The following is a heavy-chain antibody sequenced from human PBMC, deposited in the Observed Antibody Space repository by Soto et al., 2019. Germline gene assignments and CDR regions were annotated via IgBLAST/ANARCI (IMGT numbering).Heavy chain of an antibody. J-gene: IGHJ6*02. D-gene: IGHD2-2*01. CDR2: IYHSGST. V-gene: IGHV4-4*02. CDR3: ARVVGGYYYGMDV. CDR1: GGSISSSNW. Sequence: QVQLQESGPGLVKPSGTLSLTCAVSGGSISSSNWWSWVRQPPGKGLEWIGEIYHSGSTNYNPSRKRRVTRSVDKSKNQFSLKLSSVTAADTAVYYCARVVGGYYYGMDVWGQGTTVTVSS.